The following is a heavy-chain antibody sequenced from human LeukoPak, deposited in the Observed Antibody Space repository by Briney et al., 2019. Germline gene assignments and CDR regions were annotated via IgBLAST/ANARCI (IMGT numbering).Heavy chain of an antibody. D-gene: IGHD3-22*01. J-gene: IGHJ4*02. CDR3: AKETYYYDSSGYSAGGYFDY. CDR1: GFTFSSYA. Sequence: PGGSLRLSCAASGFTFSSYAMSWVRQAPGKGLEWVSAISGSGGSTYYADSVKGRFTISRDNSKNTLYLQMNSLRAEDTAVYYCAKETYYYDSSGYSAGGYFDYWGQGTLVTVSS. V-gene: IGHV3-23*01. CDR2: ISGSGGST.